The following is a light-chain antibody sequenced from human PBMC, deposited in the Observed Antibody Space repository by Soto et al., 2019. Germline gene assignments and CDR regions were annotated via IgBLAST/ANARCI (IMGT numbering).Light chain of an antibody. CDR3: QQYYSTPPT. V-gene: IGKV4-1*01. CDR1: QSLLYSSNSKDY. J-gene: IGKJ4*01. CDR2: WAS. Sequence: DIVMTQSPDSLAVSLGERATINCKSSQSLLYSSNSKDYFAWYQQKPGQPPKLLIYWASARESGDPDRFSGSGSGTDFILTISSLQAEDVAVYYCQQYYSTPPTFGGATKVEIK.